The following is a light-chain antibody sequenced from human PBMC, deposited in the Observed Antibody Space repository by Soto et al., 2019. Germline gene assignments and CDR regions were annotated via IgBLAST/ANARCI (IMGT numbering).Light chain of an antibody. CDR2: DVS. J-gene: IGLJ1*01. CDR3: CSFAGSYSYV. CDR1: SSDVGAFNY. Sequence: QSALTQPASVSGSPGQSVTISCTGTSSDVGAFNYVSWYQHHSGKAPKLIIYDVSERPSGVPDRFSGSKSGNTASLTISGLQAEDEADYYCCSFAGSYSYVFGVGTKLTVL. V-gene: IGLV2-11*01.